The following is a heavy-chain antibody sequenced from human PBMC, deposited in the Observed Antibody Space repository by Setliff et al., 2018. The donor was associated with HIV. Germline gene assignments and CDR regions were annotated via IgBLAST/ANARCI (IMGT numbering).Heavy chain of an antibody. CDR3: ARARTDHYDRGRRSHYYIDV. J-gene: IGHJ6*03. CDR1: GYTFTNYD. V-gene: IGHV1-8*02. Sequence: ASVKVSCKPSGYTFTNYDINWVRQAAGQGLEWMGWMNPGSRNTGYAQRLEGSVTVTWDTSISTAYMELNNVKFEDTAVYYCARARTDHYDRGRRSHYYIDVWARGATVTVSS. CDR2: MNPGSRNT. D-gene: IGHD3-22*01.